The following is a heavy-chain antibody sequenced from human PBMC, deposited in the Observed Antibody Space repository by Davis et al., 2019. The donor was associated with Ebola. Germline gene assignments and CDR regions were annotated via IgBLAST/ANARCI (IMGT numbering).Heavy chain of an antibody. Sequence: PSETLSLTCAVYGGSFSGYYWSWIRQPPGKGLEWIGEINHSGSTNYNPSLKSRVTISVDTSKNQFSLKLSSVTAADTAVYYCARDHHSSGGDGWFDPWGQGTLVTVSS. CDR1: GGSFSGYY. CDR3: ARDHHSSGGDGWFDP. V-gene: IGHV4-34*01. D-gene: IGHD6-19*01. J-gene: IGHJ5*02. CDR2: INHSGST.